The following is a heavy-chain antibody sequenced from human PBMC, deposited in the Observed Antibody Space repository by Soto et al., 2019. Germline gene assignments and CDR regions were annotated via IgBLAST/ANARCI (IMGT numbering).Heavy chain of an antibody. CDR3: ARDEGRDGVATPFDY. D-gene: IGHD3-3*01. J-gene: IGHJ4*02. CDR2: IYHSGST. V-gene: IGHV4-4*02. Sequence: QVQLQESGPGLVKPSGTLSLTCAVSGGSISSSNWWSWVRQPPGKGLEWIGEIYHSGSTNYNPSLKSRVIQSVDKSKNQCSLKLSSVTVADTAVYYCARDEGRDGVATPFDYWGQGTLVTVSS. CDR1: GGSISSSNW.